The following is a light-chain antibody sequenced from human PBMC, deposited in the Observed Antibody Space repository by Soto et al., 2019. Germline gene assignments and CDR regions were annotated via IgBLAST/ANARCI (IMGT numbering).Light chain of an antibody. CDR2: KAS. V-gene: IGKV1-5*03. CDR1: QSVSNW. CDR3: QQYDSYSPLT. Sequence: DIRMTQSPSTLSASVGDRVTITCRASQSVSNWLAWYQQKPGKAPKLLIYKASSLQSGVPERFSGSGSGTEFTLTISSLQTDDFATYSCQQYDSYSPLTFGGGTKVEIK. J-gene: IGKJ4*01.